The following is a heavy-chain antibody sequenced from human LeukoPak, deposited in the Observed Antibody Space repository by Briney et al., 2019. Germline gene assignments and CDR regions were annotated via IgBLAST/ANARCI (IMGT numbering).Heavy chain of an antibody. J-gene: IGHJ6*03. CDR3: AKDTGYYGSGSYYAPMDV. Sequence: GGSLRLSCAASGFTFDDYGMSWVRQAPGKGLEWVSGINWNGGSTGYADSVKGRFTISRDNAKNSLYLQMNSLRAEDTALYYCAKDTGYYGSGSYYAPMDVWGKGTTVTVSS. CDR2: INWNGGST. D-gene: IGHD3-10*01. V-gene: IGHV3-20*04. CDR1: GFTFDDYG.